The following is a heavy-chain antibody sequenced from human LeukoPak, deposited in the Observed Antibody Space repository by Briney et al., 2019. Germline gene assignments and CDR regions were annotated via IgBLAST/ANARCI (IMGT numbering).Heavy chain of an antibody. J-gene: IGHJ3*02. CDR3: ARVTFNYFGSGHAFDI. CDR1: GFTVSSNY. CDR2: IYSDGST. D-gene: IGHD3-10*01. V-gene: IGHV3-66*01. Sequence: GGSLRLSCAASGFTVSSNYMSWVRQAPGKRLEWVSIIYSDGSTYYADSVKGRFTISRDNSKNTLYLQMNSLRAEDTAVYYCARVTFNYFGSGHAFDIWGQGTMVTVSS.